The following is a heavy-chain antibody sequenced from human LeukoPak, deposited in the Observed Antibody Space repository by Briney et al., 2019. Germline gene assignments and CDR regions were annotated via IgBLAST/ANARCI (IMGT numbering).Heavy chain of an antibody. J-gene: IGHJ4*02. Sequence: ASVTVSCKASGGTFSSYAISWVRQAPGQGLEWMGRIIPIFGIANYAQKFQGRVTITADKSTSTAYMELSSLRSEDTAVYYCARGIPSGSYSFDYWGQGTLVTVSS. D-gene: IGHD1-26*01. CDR3: ARGIPSGSYSFDY. CDR2: IIPIFGIA. CDR1: GGTFSSYA. V-gene: IGHV1-69*04.